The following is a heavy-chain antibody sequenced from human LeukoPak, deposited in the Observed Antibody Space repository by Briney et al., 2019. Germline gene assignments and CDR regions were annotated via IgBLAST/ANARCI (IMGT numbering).Heavy chain of an antibody. CDR1: GCSLSSRTYY. D-gene: IGHD3-22*01. CDR2: IYYSGGT. Sequence: PSETLSLTCTVSGCSLSSRTYYWGWIRQPPGKGLVWIGSIYYSGGTYYNPSLKSRVTISVDTSKNQFSLKLSSVTAADTAVYYCAREITMIVVVITDRSDAFDIWGQGTMVTVSS. V-gene: IGHV4-39*07. CDR3: AREITMIVVVITDRSDAFDI. J-gene: IGHJ3*02.